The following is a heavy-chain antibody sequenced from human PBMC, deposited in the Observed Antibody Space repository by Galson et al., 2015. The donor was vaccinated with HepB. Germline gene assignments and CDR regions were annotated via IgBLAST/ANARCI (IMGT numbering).Heavy chain of an antibody. CDR1: GFTFTSSA. CDR2: IVVGCGNT. D-gene: IGHD1-7*01. V-gene: IGHV1-58*01. J-gene: IGHJ4*02. Sequence: SVKVSCKASGFTFTSSAVQWVRQACGQRLEWIGWIVVGCGNTNYAQKFQERVTITRDMSTSTAYMELSSLRSEDTAVYYCAASPGWNYADYWGQGTLVTVSS. CDR3: AASPGWNYADY.